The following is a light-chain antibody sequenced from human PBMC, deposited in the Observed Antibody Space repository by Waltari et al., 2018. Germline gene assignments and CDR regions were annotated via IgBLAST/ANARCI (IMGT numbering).Light chain of an antibody. V-gene: IGKV1-39*01. CDR2: AAS. J-gene: IGKJ3*01. Sequence: DIQMTQSPSSLSASVGDRVTITCRASQSIRSYLNWYQQKPGKAPKLLIYAASSLQSGVPSRFCGSGSGTDFTLTISSLQPEDFATYYCQQSYSTPFTFGPGTKVDIK. CDR3: QQSYSTPFT. CDR1: QSIRSY.